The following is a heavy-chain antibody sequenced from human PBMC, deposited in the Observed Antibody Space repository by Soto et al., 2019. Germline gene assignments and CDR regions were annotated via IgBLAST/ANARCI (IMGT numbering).Heavy chain of an antibody. CDR2: VSHDGRNT. CDR1: GFTFSDYA. J-gene: IGHJ4*02. D-gene: IGHD6-19*01. CDR3: AKGGRQWLVTSDFNY. V-gene: IGHV3-30*18. Sequence: VQLVESGGGVVQPGRSLRLSCAASGFTFSDYAMHWVRQAPGKGLEWVAVVSHDGRNTHYADSVKGRFTNSRDSSKNTVSLEMTSLRADDTAVYYCAKGGRQWLVTSDFNYWGQGALVTVSS.